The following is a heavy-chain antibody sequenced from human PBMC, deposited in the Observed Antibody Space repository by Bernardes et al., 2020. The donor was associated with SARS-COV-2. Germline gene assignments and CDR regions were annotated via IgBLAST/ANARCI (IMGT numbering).Heavy chain of an antibody. CDR2: ISAYNGNT. Sequence: ASVKVSCKASGYTFTSYGISWVRQAPGQGLEWMGWISAYNGNTNYAQKLQGRVTMTTDTSTSTAYMELRSLRSDDTAVYYCAILIAVASRDNWFDPWGQGTLVTVSS. V-gene: IGHV1-18*01. CDR3: AILIAVASRDNWFDP. D-gene: IGHD6-19*01. CDR1: GYTFTSYG. J-gene: IGHJ5*02.